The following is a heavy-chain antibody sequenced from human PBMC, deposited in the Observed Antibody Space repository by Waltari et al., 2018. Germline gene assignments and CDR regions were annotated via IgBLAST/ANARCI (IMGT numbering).Heavy chain of an antibody. CDR2: IKQDGSEK. CDR1: GFTFSSYW. V-gene: IGHV3-7*04. J-gene: IGHJ4*02. Sequence: EVQLVESGGGLVQPGGSLRLSCAASGFTFSSYWMSWVRQAPGKGLEWVANIKQDGSEKYYVDSVKGRFTIAGDNAKNSRYLQMNSLRAEDTAVYYCARGEYYYDSSGSNDYWGQGTLVTVSS. D-gene: IGHD3-22*01. CDR3: ARGEYYYDSSGSNDY.